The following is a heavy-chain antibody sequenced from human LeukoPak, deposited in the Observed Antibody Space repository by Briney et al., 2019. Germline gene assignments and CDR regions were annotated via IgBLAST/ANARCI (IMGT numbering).Heavy chain of an antibody. CDR2: ISPNSGGT. J-gene: IGHJ6*03. Sequence: ASVKVSCKASGYTFTGYYMHWVRQAPGQGLEWMGWISPNSGGTNYAQKFQGRVTITRSTSISTAYMELSSLRSEDTAVYYCARAGGSGSNYYYYYMDVWGKGTTVTVSS. D-gene: IGHD3-10*01. V-gene: IGHV1-2*02. CDR1: GYTFTGYY. CDR3: ARAGGSGSNYYYYYMDV.